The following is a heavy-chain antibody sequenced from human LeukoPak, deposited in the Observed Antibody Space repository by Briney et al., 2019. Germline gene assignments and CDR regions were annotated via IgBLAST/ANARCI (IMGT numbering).Heavy chain of an antibody. J-gene: IGHJ4*02. CDR2: IYYSGST. Sequence: TSETLSLTCTVSGGSISSSSYYWGWIRQPPGKGLEWIGSIYYSGSTYYNPSLKSRVTISVDTSKNQFSLKLSSVTAADTAVYYWSRLDPLYSIAVAGTIDYWGQGTLVTVSS. V-gene: IGHV4-39*01. D-gene: IGHD6-19*01. CDR1: GGSISSSSYY. CDR3: SRLDPLYSIAVAGTIDY.